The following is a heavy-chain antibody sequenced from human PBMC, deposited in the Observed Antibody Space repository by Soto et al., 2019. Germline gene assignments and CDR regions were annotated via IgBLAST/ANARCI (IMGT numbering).Heavy chain of an antibody. J-gene: IGHJ4*02. D-gene: IGHD3-10*02. CDR3: ARHNVCSGSTYFDY. V-gene: IGHV4-39*01. Sequence: ILCLTCPVCGGPIRSGEYYWGWIRQPPGKGLEWIRSIYHSGNTYYNPSLKSRVTISVDTSKNQFSLKLNPMTAADTAVYYCARHNVCSGSTYFDYWGQGTLVTVSS. CDR1: GGPIRSGEYY. CDR2: IYHSGNT.